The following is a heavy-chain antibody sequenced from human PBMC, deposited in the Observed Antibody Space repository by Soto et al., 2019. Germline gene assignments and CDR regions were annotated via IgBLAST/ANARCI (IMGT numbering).Heavy chain of an antibody. CDR1: GFTFSSYA. J-gene: IGHJ6*02. V-gene: IGHV3-30-3*01. CDR2: ISYDGSNK. Sequence: GGSLRLSCAASGFTFSSYAMHWVRQAPGKGLEWVAVISYDGSNKYYADSVKGRFTISRDNSKNTLYLQMNSLRAEDTAVYYCARDTTAMVRGVIDYYYGLDVWGQGTTVTVSS. D-gene: IGHD3-10*01. CDR3: ARDTTAMVRGVIDYYYGLDV.